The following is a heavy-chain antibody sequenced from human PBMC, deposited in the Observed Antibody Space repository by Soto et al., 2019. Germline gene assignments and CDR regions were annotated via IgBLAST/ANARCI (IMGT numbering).Heavy chain of an antibody. D-gene: IGHD2-15*01. Sequence: EVPLLESGGGLVQPGGSLRLSCAASGFTFSNYAMSWVRQAPGKGLEWVSTISGSGGSPYFADSVKGRFTISRDISKNTLYLQMNSLRAEDTAIYYGAKGMGVFDIANFDYWGQGTLVTVSS. J-gene: IGHJ4*02. CDR1: GFTFSNYA. CDR2: ISGSGGSP. V-gene: IGHV3-23*01. CDR3: AKGMGVFDIANFDY.